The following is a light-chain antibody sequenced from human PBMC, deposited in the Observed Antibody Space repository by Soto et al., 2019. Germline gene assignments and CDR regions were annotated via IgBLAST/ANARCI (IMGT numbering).Light chain of an antibody. Sequence: EIVLTQSPGTLSLSPGERATLSCRASQSVSSSYLAWYQQKPGQAPRLLIYGASSRATGIPDRFSGRGSGTDFTLTISRLEPEDFAVYYCQQYVTSPWAFGQGTKVAIE. CDR2: GAS. J-gene: IGKJ1*01. CDR3: QQYVTSPWA. CDR1: QSVSSSY. V-gene: IGKV3-20*01.